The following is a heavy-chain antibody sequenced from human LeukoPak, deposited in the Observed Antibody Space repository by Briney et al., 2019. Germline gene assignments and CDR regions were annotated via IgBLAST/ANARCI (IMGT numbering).Heavy chain of an antibody. CDR3: ARVLPLVPAAINRAFDI. V-gene: IGHV3-30-3*01. CDR1: GFTFSSYA. J-gene: IGHJ3*02. CDR2: ISYGGSNK. Sequence: GGSLRLSCAASGFTFSSYAMHWVRQAPGKGLEWVAVISYGGSNKYYADSVKGRFTISRDNSKNTLYLQMNSLRAEDTAVYYCARVLPLVPAAINRAFDIWGQGTMVTVSS. D-gene: IGHD2-2*02.